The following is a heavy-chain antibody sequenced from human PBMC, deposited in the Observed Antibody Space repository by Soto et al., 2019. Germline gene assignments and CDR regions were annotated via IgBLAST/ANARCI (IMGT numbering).Heavy chain of an antibody. V-gene: IGHV3-33*01. CDR3: ARGPGLAAADLYYYYYGMDV. D-gene: IGHD6-13*01. Sequence: GGSLRLSCAASGFTFSSYGMHWVRQAPGKGLEWVAVIWYDGSNKYYADSVKGRFTISRDNSKNTLYLQMNSLRAEDTAVYYCARGPGLAAADLYYYYYGMDVWGQGTTVTVSS. CDR2: IWYDGSNK. CDR1: GFTFSSYG. J-gene: IGHJ6*02.